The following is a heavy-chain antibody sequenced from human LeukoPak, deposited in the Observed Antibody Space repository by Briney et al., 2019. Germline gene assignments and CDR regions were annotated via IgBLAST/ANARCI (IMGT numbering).Heavy chain of an antibody. CDR3: AKTARGLDFWSGYYPFDY. Sequence: PGGSLRLSCAASGFTFSNAWMSWVRQAPGKGLEWVGRIKSKTDGGTTDYAAPVKGRFTISRDDSKNTLYLQMNSLKTEDTAVYYCAKTARGLDFWSGYYPFDYWGQGTLVTVSS. CDR1: GFTFSNAW. J-gene: IGHJ4*02. CDR2: IKSKTDGGTT. D-gene: IGHD3-3*01. V-gene: IGHV3-15*01.